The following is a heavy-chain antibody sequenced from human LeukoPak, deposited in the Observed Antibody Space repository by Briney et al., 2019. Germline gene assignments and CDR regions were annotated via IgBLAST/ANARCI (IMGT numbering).Heavy chain of an antibody. CDR2: ISGSGGST. J-gene: IGHJ4*02. Sequence: AGGSLRLSCAASGFTFSSYAMSWVRQAPGKGLEWVSAISGSGGSTYYADSVKGRFTISRDNSQNTLYLQMNSLRAEDTAVYYCAKDSSVVVPAAIPYWGQGTLVTVSS. D-gene: IGHD2-2*01. V-gene: IGHV3-23*01. CDR3: AKDSSVVVPAAIPY. CDR1: GFTFSSYA.